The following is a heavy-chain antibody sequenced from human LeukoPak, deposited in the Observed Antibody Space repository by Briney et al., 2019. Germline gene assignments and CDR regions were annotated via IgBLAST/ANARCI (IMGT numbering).Heavy chain of an antibody. V-gene: IGHV3-23*01. CDR2: ISGSGGDT. CDR1: GFTFSSYP. Sequence: PGXSLRLSCAAAGFTFSSYPMSWVRQAPGKGLERVSAISGSGGDTYYADSVKGRFTISRDNSKNTLYLQMNSLRAEDTALYYCATSSGWYPKYFDYWGQGTLVTVSS. D-gene: IGHD6-19*01. CDR3: ATSSGWYPKYFDY. J-gene: IGHJ4*02.